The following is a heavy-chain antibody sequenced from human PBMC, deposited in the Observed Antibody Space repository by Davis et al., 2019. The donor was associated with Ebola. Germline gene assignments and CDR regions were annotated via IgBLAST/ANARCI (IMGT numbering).Heavy chain of an antibody. J-gene: IGHJ5*02. CDR3: AKDGVVVAATENWFDP. CDR1: GFTFSSYA. CDR2: ISGGGGST. D-gene: IGHD2-15*01. V-gene: IGHV3-23*01. Sequence: PGGSLRLSCAASGFTFSSYAMSWVRQAPGKGLEWVSVISGGGGSTYYADSVKGRFTISRDNSKNTLYLQMNSLRAEDTAVYYCAKDGVVVAATENWFDPWGQGTLVTVSS.